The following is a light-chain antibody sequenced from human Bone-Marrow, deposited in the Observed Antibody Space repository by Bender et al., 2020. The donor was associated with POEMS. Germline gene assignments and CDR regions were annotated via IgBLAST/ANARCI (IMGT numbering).Light chain of an antibody. Sequence: QSVLTQPPSVSGAPGQRVPISCTGSSSNTGSGYDINWYQHLPGTAPKLLIYGYNNRPSGVPDRFSGSKSGTSASLAITGRQAEDEGDYYCQSYDNSLGGWVFGGGTKLTVL. J-gene: IGLJ3*02. CDR3: QSYDNSLGGWV. CDR2: GYN. V-gene: IGLV1-40*01. CDR1: SSNTGSGYD.